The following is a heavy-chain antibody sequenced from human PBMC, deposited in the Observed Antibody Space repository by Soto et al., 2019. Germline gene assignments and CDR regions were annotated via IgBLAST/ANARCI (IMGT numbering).Heavy chain of an antibody. CDR1: GYTLTELS. CDR3: ATVGSSWGNWFDP. D-gene: IGHD6-13*01. V-gene: IGHV1-24*01. Sequence: GASVKVSCKVSGYTLTELSMHWVRQAPGKGLEWMGGLDPEDGETIYAQKFQGRVTMTEDTSTDTAYMELSSLRSEDTAVYYCATVGSSWGNWFDPWGQGTLVTVSS. J-gene: IGHJ5*02. CDR2: LDPEDGET.